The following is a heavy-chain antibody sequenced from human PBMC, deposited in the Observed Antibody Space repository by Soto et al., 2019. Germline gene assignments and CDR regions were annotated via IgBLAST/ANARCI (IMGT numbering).Heavy chain of an antibody. J-gene: IGHJ4*02. CDR3: ARDLEDFWSGYYSDY. D-gene: IGHD3-3*01. CDR2: IKQDGSEK. V-gene: IGHV3-7*03. Sequence: ALRLSCAASGFTFSSYWMSWVRQAPGKGLEWVANIKQDGSEKYYVDSVKGRFTISRDNAKNSLYLQMNSLRAEDTAVYYCARDLEDFWSGYYSDYWGQGTLVTVSS. CDR1: GFTFSSYW.